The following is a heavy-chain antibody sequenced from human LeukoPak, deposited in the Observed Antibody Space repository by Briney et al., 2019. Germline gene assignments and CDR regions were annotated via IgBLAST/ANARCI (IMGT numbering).Heavy chain of an antibody. Sequence: GGSLGLSCEASGFTFSSYRMNWVRQAPGKGLEWVSYISDSGDSIYYTDSVKGRFTISRDNAKNSLYLQMNSLRDEDTAVYHCVRDLWELPYWGQGILVTVSS. D-gene: IGHD1-26*01. CDR1: GFTFSSYR. V-gene: IGHV3-48*02. CDR2: ISDSGDSI. CDR3: VRDLWELPY. J-gene: IGHJ4*02.